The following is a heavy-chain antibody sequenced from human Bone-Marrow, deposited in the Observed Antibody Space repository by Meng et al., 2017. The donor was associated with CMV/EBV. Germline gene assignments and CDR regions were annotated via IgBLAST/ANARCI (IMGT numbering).Heavy chain of an antibody. V-gene: IGHV3-9*01. D-gene: IGHD6-19*01. CDR2: ISWNHGSI. Sequence: SLKISCAASGFRFDDHAMHWVRQAPGKGLQWVSGISWNHGSIGYADSVKGRFTISRDNAKRLLFLEMNRLRPEDTAVYYCAKDWGNSGWYVDYWGQGTLVTVSS. CDR1: GFRFDDHA. J-gene: IGHJ4*02. CDR3: AKDWGNSGWYVDY.